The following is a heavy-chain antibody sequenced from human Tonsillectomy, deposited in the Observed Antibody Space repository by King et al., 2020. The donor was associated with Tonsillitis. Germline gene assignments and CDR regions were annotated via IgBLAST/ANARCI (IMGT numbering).Heavy chain of an antibody. J-gene: IGHJ4*02. CDR2: VGAAGDP. CDR3: ARGTNGMLDY. Sequence: VQLVESGGGLVQPGGSLRLSCAASGFTFTNYDMHGVRQATGKGLEWVSTVGAAGDPYYQASVKGRFTISRENAKNSLYLQMNSLRAGDTAVYYCARGTNGMLDYWGQGTLVTVSS. D-gene: IGHD2-8*01. CDR1: GFTFTNYD. V-gene: IGHV3-13*05.